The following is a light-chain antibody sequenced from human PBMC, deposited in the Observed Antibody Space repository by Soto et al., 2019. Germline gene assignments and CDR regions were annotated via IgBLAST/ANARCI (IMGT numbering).Light chain of an antibody. CDR2: AAS. J-gene: IGKJ1*01. CDR3: QQYNSYSWT. CDR1: QGIRNY. Sequence: DIQMTQSPSSLSASVGDRVTITCRASQGIRNYLAWYQQKPGKVPKLLIYAASTLQSGVPSRFSGSGSGTDFTLTISSLQPEDVATYYCQQYNSYSWTFGQGTKVEIK. V-gene: IGKV1-27*01.